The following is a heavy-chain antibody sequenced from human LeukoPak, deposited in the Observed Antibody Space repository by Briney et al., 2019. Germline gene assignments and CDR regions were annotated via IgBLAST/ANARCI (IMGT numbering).Heavy chain of an antibody. CDR3: ARGHSGYDFWSGYLDY. D-gene: IGHD3-3*01. V-gene: IGHV1-69*05. CDR1: GGTFSSYA. CDR2: IIPIFGTA. Sequence: GASVKVSCKASGGTFSSYAISWVRQAPGQGLEWMGGIIPIFGTANYAQKFQGRVTITTDESTSTAYMELSSLRSEDTAVYYCARGHSGYDFWSGYLDYWGQGTLVTVSS. J-gene: IGHJ4*02.